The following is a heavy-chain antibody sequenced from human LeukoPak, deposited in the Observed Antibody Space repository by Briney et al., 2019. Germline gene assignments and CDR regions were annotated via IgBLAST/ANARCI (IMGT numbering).Heavy chain of an antibody. V-gene: IGHV3-48*03. Sequence: GGSLRLSCEASGFTFSSYDMNWVRQAPGKGLEWVSYISGRATRIEYADSVKGRFIMSRDDANNLLYLQMNSLRAEDTAVYFCVRDAPGSNTGDYWGQGTLVTVSS. CDR2: ISGRATRI. J-gene: IGHJ4*02. CDR3: VRDAPGSNTGDY. CDR1: GFTFSSYD. D-gene: IGHD2-8*01.